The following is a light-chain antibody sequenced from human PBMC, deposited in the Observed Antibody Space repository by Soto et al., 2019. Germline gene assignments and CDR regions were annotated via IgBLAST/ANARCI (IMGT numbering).Light chain of an antibody. CDR3: QQYGSSPYT. Sequence: EIVLTQSPGTLSLSPRERATLSCRASQSVSSSYLAWYQQKPGQAPRLLIYGASSRATGIPDRFSGSGYGTDFTLTISRLEPEDFAVYYCQQYGSSPYTFGQGTKLEIK. CDR2: GAS. CDR1: QSVSSSY. J-gene: IGKJ2*01. V-gene: IGKV3-20*01.